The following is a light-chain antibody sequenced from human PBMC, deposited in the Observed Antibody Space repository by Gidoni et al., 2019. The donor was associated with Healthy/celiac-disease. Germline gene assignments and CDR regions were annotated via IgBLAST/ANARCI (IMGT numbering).Light chain of an antibody. CDR1: QSVSSSY. J-gene: IGKJ2*02. CDR3: QQYGSSPSWT. V-gene: IGKV3-20*01. CDR2: GAS. Sequence: EIVLTQSPGTLSLSPGERATLSCRASQSVSSSYLAWYQQKPGQAPRLLIYGASSRATGIPDMFSGSGSGTDFTLTISRLEPEDFAVYYCQQYGSSPSWTFGQGTKLEIK.